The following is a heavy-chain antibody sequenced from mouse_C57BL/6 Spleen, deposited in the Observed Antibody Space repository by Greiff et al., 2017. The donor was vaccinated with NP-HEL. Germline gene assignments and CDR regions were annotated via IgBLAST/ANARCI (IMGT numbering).Heavy chain of an antibody. D-gene: IGHD1-1*01. J-gene: IGHJ2*01. CDR1: GYTFTSYW. CDR3: ARSEYYAGFFDY. V-gene: IGHV1-64*01. CDR2: IHPNSGST. Sequence: VQLQQPGAELVKPGASVKLSCKASGYTFTSYWMHWVKQRPGQGLEWIGMIHPNSGSTNYNEKFKSKATLTVDKSSSTAYMQLSSLTSEDSAVYYCARSEYYAGFFDYWGQGTTLTVSS.